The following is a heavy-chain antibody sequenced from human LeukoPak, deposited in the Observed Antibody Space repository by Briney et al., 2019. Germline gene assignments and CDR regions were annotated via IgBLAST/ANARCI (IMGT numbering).Heavy chain of an antibody. CDR1: GGSISSSSYY. J-gene: IGHJ4*02. CDR3: ARPLVATITIFDY. CDR2: IYYSGST. D-gene: IGHD5-12*01. Sequence: SETLSLTCTVSGGSISSSSYYWGWIRQPPGQGLEWIGSIYYSGSTYYNPSLKSRVTISVDTSKNQFSLKLSSVTAADTAVYYCARPLVATITIFDYWGQGTLVTVSS. V-gene: IGHV4-39*01.